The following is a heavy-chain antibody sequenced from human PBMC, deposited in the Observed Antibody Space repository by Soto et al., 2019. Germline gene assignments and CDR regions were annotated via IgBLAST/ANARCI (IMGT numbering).Heavy chain of an antibody. V-gene: IGHV1-18*01. CDR3: ARGPSMVRGVIKSFFIDY. CDR1: GNTSPNYA. CDR2: ISAYNGNT. Sequence: ASVKVSCKASGNTSPNYAIHWVRQAPGQRLEWMGWISAYNGNTNYAQKLQGRVTMTTDTSTSTAYMELRSLRSDDTAVYYCARGPSMVRGVIKSFFIDYWGQGTLVTVSS. D-gene: IGHD3-10*01. J-gene: IGHJ4*02.